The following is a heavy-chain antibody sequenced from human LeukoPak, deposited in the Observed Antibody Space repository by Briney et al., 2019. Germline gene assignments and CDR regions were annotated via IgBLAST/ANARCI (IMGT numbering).Heavy chain of an antibody. D-gene: IGHD1-1*01. CDR2: ISSNGGST. CDR3: ARGGTGTTDAFDI. J-gene: IGHJ3*02. Sequence: GGSLRLSCAASGFAFSSYAMHWVRQAPGKGLEYVSAISSNGGSTYYANSVKGRFTISRDNSKNTLYLQMGSLRAEDMAVYYCARGGTGTTDAFDIWGQGTMVTVSS. CDR1: GFAFSSYA. V-gene: IGHV3-64*01.